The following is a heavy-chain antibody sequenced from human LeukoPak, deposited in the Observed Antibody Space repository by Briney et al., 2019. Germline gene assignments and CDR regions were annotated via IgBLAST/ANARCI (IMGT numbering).Heavy chain of an antibody. CDR2: IKQDGSEK. V-gene: IGHV3-7*01. Sequence: GGSLRLSCAASGFTFSSYWMSWVRQAPGKGLEWVANIKQDGSEKYYVDPVKGRFTISRDNAKNSLYLQMNSLRAEDTAVYYCAREEWGLLRYYYYYMDVWGKGTMVTVSS. CDR1: GFTFSSYW. J-gene: IGHJ6*03. D-gene: IGHD1-26*01. CDR3: AREEWGLLRYYYYYMDV.